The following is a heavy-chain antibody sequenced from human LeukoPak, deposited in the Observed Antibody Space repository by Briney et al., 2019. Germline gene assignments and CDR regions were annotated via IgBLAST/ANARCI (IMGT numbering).Heavy chain of an antibody. V-gene: IGHV4-59*11. CDR1: GGSLSNHY. CDR2: IYDSGST. D-gene: IGHD3-16*01. J-gene: IGHJ4*02. Sequence: SETLSLTCTVSGGSLSNHYWSWIRQPPGKGLEWIGHIYDSGSTTYNPSLKSRVTMSVDTSKNQFSLNLSSVTAADTAVYYCARGRIGGPKAPFDYWGQGTLVTVSS. CDR3: ARGRIGGPKAPFDY.